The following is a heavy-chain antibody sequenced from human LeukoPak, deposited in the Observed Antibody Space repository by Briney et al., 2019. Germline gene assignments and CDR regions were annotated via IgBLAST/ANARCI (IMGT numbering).Heavy chain of an antibody. Sequence: GGSLRLSCVASGFTLSTFAMNWLRHAPGKGLEWVSHISSSSSTLYYAHSVKGRFTISRDYAKNSLYLQMNSLRAEDTAVYYCARDSYGDHYFDYWGQGTLVTVSS. CDR2: ISSSSSTL. CDR3: ARDSYGDHYFDY. V-gene: IGHV3-48*01. D-gene: IGHD4-17*01. J-gene: IGHJ4*02. CDR1: GFTLSTFA.